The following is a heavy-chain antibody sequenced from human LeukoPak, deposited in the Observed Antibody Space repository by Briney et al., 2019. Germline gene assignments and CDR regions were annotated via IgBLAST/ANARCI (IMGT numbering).Heavy chain of an antibody. Sequence: ASVKVSCKASGYTFTSYDINWVRQATGQGLEWMGWMNPNSGNTGYAQKFQGRVTMTRNTSISTAYMELSSLRSEDTAVYYCARGRNWNRRYYMDVWGKGTTVTVSS. D-gene: IGHD1-1*01. V-gene: IGHV1-8*01. CDR2: MNPNSGNT. CDR3: ARGRNWNRRYYMDV. CDR1: GYTFTSYD. J-gene: IGHJ6*03.